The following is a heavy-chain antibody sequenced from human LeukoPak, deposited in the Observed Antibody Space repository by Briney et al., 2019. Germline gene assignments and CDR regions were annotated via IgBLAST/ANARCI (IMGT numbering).Heavy chain of an antibody. CDR3: AKDQIPSGYSYGLASSDY. CDR1: GYTFTSYG. D-gene: IGHD5-18*01. V-gene: IGHV1-18*01. CDR2: ISAYNGNT. J-gene: IGHJ4*02. Sequence: ASVKVSCKASGYTFTSYGMSWVRQAPGQGLEWMGWISAYNGNTNYAQKLQGRVTMTTDTSTSTAYMELRSLRSDDTAVYYCAKDQIPSGYSYGLASSDYWGQGTLVTVSS.